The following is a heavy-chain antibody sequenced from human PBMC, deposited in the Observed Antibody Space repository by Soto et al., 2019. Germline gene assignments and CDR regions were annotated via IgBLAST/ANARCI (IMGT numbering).Heavy chain of an antibody. D-gene: IGHD5-12*01. J-gene: IGHJ3*01. CDR1: GFTFSSHW. V-gene: IGHV3-7*01. Sequence: GASLKISCAASGFTFSSHWMSWVRQAPGQGLEWVATIKLDGSASYYVGSVKGRFTISRDNANDSVYLQMNSLRADDTAVYYCARDQGRDILASAFDFWGHGTKVTVSS. CDR3: ARDQGRDILASAFDF. CDR2: IKLDGSAS.